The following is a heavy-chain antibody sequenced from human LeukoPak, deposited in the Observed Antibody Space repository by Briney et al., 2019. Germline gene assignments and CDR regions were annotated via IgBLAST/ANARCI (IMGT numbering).Heavy chain of an antibody. CDR3: AKKGVGAGGNIWFDP. Sequence: PGGSLRLSCAASGFTFSSNAMSWVRQAPGKGPEWVSTISGSGGSTYYADSVKGRFTISRDNSKNTLYLQMNSLGAEDTAVYYCAKKGVGAGGNIWFDPWGQGTLATVSS. D-gene: IGHD6-13*01. V-gene: IGHV3-23*01. J-gene: IGHJ5*02. CDR2: ISGSGGST. CDR1: GFTFSSNA.